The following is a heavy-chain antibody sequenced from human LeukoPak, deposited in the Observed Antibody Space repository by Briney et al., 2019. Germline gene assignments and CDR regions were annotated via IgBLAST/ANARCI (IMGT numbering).Heavy chain of an antibody. CDR2: ISSSGSTI. V-gene: IGHV3-11*01. CDR1: GFTFSSYA. D-gene: IGHD4-17*01. J-gene: IGHJ3*02. Sequence: GGSLRLSCAASGFTFSSYAMSWIRQAPGKGLEWVSYISSSGSTIYYADSVKGRFTISRDNAKNSLYLQMNSLRAEDTAVYYYAREGGDYGFGNAFDIWGQGTMVTVSS. CDR3: AREGGDYGFGNAFDI.